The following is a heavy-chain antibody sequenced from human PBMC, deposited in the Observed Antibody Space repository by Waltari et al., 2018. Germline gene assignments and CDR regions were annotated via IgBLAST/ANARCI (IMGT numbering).Heavy chain of an antibody. CDR1: GFALSSYD. V-gene: IGHV3-13*01. J-gene: IGHJ4*01. Sequence: EVQLVESGGGLVQPGGSLRLHCAASGFALSSYDMHWVRQATGKGLEWVSSIGTADDTYHSGSVKGRFTISRENAKNSLHLQMNALRAEDTAVYYCARGGTVTDFDYWGHGTLVIVSS. CDR2: IGTADDT. D-gene: IGHD4-17*01. CDR3: ARGGTVTDFDY.